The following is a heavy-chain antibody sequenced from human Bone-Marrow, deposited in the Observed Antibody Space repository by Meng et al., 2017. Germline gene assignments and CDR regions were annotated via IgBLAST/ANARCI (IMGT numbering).Heavy chain of an antibody. D-gene: IGHD4-17*01. V-gene: IGHV3-30*19. Sequence: GESLKISCAASGFTSSSYGMHWVRQAPGKGLEWVAVISYDGSNKYYADSVKGRFTISRDNSKNTLYLQMNSLRAEDTAVYYCAREGSYGDYGVDYFDYWGQGTLVTSPQ. J-gene: IGHJ4*02. CDR2: ISYDGSNK. CDR1: GFTSSSYG. CDR3: AREGSYGDYGVDYFDY.